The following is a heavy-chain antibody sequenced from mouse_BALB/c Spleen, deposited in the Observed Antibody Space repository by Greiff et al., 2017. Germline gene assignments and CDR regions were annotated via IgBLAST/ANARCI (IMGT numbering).Heavy chain of an antibody. J-gene: IGHJ3*01. Sequence: QVQLKESGPGLVAPSQSLSITCTVSGFSLTGYGVNWVRQPPGKGLEWLGMIWGDGSTDYNSALKSRLSISKDNSKSQVFLKMNSLQTDDTARYYCAREGLRRPFAYWGQGTLVTVSA. D-gene: IGHD2-4*01. CDR3: AREGLRRPFAY. CDR2: IWGDGST. V-gene: IGHV2-6-7*01. CDR1: GFSLTGYG.